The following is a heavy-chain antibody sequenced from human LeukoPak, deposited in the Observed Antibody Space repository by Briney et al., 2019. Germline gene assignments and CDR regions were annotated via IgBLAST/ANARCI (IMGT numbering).Heavy chain of an antibody. CDR2: IYHSGST. J-gene: IGHJ4*02. CDR1: GYSISSGCY. Sequence: PSETLSLTCTVSGYSISSGCYWGWIRQPPGKGLEWIGSIYHSGSTYYNPSLKSRVTISVDTSKNQFSLKLSSVTAADTAVYYCQATMVRELSMGYWGQGTLVTVSS. CDR3: QATMVRELSMGY. V-gene: IGHV4-38-2*02. D-gene: IGHD3-10*01.